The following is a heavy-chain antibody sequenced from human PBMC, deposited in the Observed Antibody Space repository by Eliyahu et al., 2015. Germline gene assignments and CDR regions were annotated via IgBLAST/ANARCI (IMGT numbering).Heavy chain of an antibody. CDR2: INHSGST. V-gene: IGHV4-34*01. D-gene: IGHD2-2*01. CDR3: ARGLRRSYQLRSSFDY. CDR1: GXSFSGYY. Sequence: QVQLQQWGAGLXKPSETLSLTCAXYGXSFSGYYWXWIXQPPGKGLEWVGEINHSGSTNYXPSLKSRVTISVDTSKNQFSLKLSSVTAADTAVYYCARGLRRSYQLRSSFDYWGQGTLVTVSS. J-gene: IGHJ4*02.